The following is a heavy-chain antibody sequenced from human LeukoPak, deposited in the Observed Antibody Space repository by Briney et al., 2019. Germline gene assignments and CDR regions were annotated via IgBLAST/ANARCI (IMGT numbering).Heavy chain of an antibody. D-gene: IGHD6-13*01. CDR1: GYTFTDHY. J-gene: IGHJ4*02. Sequence: ASVKFSCKASGYTFTDHYIHWVRQAPGQGLEWMGWLNPSDNGVNYAQKFKGRVAMTRDTSISTAYVEVTRLTSDDTAVYYCTTNAAALDYWGQGTLVTVSS. V-gene: IGHV1-2*02. CDR3: TTNAAALDY. CDR2: LNPSDNGV.